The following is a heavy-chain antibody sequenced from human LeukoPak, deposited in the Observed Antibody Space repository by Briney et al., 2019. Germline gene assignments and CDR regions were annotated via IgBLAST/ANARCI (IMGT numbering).Heavy chain of an antibody. CDR3: ARDALSSITMIVAPRFDP. D-gene: IGHD3-22*01. CDR2: INPNSGGT. CDR1: GYTFTGYY. J-gene: IGHJ5*02. Sequence: ASVKVSCKASGYTFTGYYMHWVRQAPGQGLEWMGWINPNSGGTNYAQKFQGRVTMTRDTSISTAYMELSRLRSDDTAVYYCARDALSSITMIVAPRFDPWGQGTLVTVSS. V-gene: IGHV1-2*02.